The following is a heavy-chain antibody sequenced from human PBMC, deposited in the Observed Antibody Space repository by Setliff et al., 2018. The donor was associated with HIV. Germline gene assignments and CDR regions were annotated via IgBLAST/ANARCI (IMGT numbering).Heavy chain of an antibody. J-gene: IGHJ3*01. CDR2: VDYSGDT. D-gene: IGHD1-7*01. Sequence: SETLSLTCTVSGGSISSTIDYWGWIRQPPGKGLEWIGYVDYSGDTEYNPSLQSRATISRDPSKSQVSLNLNSATAADTAVYYCTRGPGGTVPKPLEAFDVWGRGAVVTVSS. CDR3: TRGPGGTVPKPLEAFDV. V-gene: IGHV4-61*05. CDR1: GGSISSTIDY.